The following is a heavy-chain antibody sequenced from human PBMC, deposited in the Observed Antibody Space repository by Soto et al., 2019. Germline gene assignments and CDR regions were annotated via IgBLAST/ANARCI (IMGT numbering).Heavy chain of an antibody. Sequence: SETLSLTCTVSGGSISSGDYYWSWIRQPPGKGLEWIGYIYYSGSTYYNPSLKSRVTISVDTSKNQFSLKLSSVTAADTAVYYCARYRGTYSSWYLDYWGQGTLVTVSS. J-gene: IGHJ4*02. CDR3: ARYRGTYSSWYLDY. CDR2: IYYSGST. D-gene: IGHD6-13*01. V-gene: IGHV4-30-4*01. CDR1: GGSISSGDYY.